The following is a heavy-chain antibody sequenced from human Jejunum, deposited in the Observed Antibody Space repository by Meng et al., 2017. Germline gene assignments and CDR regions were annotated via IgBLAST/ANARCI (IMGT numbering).Heavy chain of an antibody. J-gene: IGHJ4*02. V-gene: IGHV5-51*01. CDR1: GYSFSNYW. Sequence: GESLKISCKTSGYSFSNYWIGWVRQMPGKGLEWMGIISPGDSDTKYSPSFQGQVTISADKSITTAYLQWGSLKASDTAMYYCAKLGYCSGHTCYSHVDYWGKGTLVTVSS. CDR3: AKLGYCSGHTCYSHVDY. D-gene: IGHD2-15*01. CDR2: ISPGDSDT.